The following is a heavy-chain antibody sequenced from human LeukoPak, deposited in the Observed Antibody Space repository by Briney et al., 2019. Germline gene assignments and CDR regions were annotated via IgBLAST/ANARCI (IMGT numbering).Heavy chain of an antibody. CDR1: GFTFSSYA. Sequence: GGSLRLSCAASGFTFSSYAMHWVRQAPGKGLEYVSAISSNGGSTYYANSVKGRFTISRDNSKNTLYLQMGSLRAEDMAVYYCARVRVTVTTRDYYYYMDVWGEGTTVTVSS. CDR2: ISSNGGST. CDR3: ARVRVTVTTRDYYYYMDV. J-gene: IGHJ6*03. V-gene: IGHV3-64*01. D-gene: IGHD4-17*01.